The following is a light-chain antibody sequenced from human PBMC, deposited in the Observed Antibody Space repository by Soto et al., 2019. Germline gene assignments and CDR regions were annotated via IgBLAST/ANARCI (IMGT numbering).Light chain of an antibody. CDR3: QQYNSYST. V-gene: IGKV1-5*01. Sequence: DIQMTQPPSTLSASVVDRVTITCRASQSIRTWLAWYQVIPGKAPKILIYDATSSERGPPSRFSGSGSGTEFTLTISSLQPEDFASYYCQQYNSYSTFGQGTKVDIK. CDR2: DAT. CDR1: QSIRTW. J-gene: IGKJ1*01.